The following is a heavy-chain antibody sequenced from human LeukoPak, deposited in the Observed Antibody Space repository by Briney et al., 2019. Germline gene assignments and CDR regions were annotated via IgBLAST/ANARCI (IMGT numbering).Heavy chain of an antibody. CDR3: AREGRYYGSGSHRDGFDI. J-gene: IGHJ3*02. Sequence: GGSLRLSCAASGFTFSRYEMNWVRQAPGKGLEWVSYITSSGSTIYYADSVKGRFTISRHNAKNSLYLQMNSLRAEDKAVYYCAREGRYYGSGSHRDGFDIWGQGTMVTVS. V-gene: IGHV3-48*03. CDR1: GFTFSRYE. CDR2: ITSSGSTI. D-gene: IGHD3-10*01.